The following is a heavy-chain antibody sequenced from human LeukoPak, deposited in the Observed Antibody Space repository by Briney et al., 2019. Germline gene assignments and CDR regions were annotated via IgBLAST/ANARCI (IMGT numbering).Heavy chain of an antibody. D-gene: IGHD2-15*01. Sequence: PSETLSLTCIVSGGSISSYHWSWIRQPAGKRLEWIGHTYTSGSSNHNPSLKSRVTMSVDTSNNQFSLKLNSVTAADTAVYYCARGGGYGRNWFDPWGQGTLVIVSS. CDR2: TYTSGSS. CDR1: GGSISSYH. V-gene: IGHV4-4*07. CDR3: ARGGGYGRNWFDP. J-gene: IGHJ5*02.